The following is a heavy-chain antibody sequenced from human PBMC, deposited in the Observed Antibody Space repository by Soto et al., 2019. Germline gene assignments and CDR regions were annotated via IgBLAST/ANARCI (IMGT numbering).Heavy chain of an antibody. D-gene: IGHD1-26*01. CDR3: ARESGSYLDY. CDR1: GFNFRSYG. J-gene: IGHJ4*02. CDR2: VWYDGSQK. V-gene: IGHV3-33*01. Sequence: QVQLVESGGGVVQPGRSLRLSCAASGFNFRSYGIHWVRQAPGKGLEWVAVVWYDGSQKYYADSVKGQFTISRDNSKNAVYLQMNSLRAEDTAVYYCARESGSYLDYWGQGTLVTVSS.